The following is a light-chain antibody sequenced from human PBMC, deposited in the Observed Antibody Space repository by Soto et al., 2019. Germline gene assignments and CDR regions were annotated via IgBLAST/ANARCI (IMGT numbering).Light chain of an antibody. CDR3: TSYTSFNLYV. J-gene: IGLJ1*01. CDR1: SSDIGGYKH. V-gene: IGLV2-14*01. Sequence: QSVLTQPASVSGSPGQSISISCTGTSSDIGGYKHVSWYQQHPGKAPKLMIYDVSSRPSGVSNRFSGSKSGNTASLIISGLQSEDEADYYCTSYTSFNLYVFGTGTKVTGL. CDR2: DVS.